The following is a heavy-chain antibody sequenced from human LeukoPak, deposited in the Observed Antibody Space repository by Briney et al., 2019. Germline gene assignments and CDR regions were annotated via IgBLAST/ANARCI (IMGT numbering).Heavy chain of an antibody. Sequence: GGSLRLSCAASGFTVSNNYMSWVRQAPGKGLEWVSVIYSGGSTYYADSVKGRFTISRDNSKNTLYLQMNSLRAEDTAVYYCARGLPKAATDYWGQGTLVTVSS. CDR1: GFTVSNNY. V-gene: IGHV3-66*01. J-gene: IGHJ4*02. D-gene: IGHD2-15*01. CDR3: ARGLPKAATDY. CDR2: IYSGGST.